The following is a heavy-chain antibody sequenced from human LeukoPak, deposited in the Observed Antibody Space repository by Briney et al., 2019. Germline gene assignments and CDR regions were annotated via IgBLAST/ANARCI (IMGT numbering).Heavy chain of an antibody. D-gene: IGHD6-19*01. CDR1: GFTFSRYG. CDR2: ISNDGSNE. V-gene: IGHV3-30*03. J-gene: IGHJ4*02. Sequence: GRSLRLSCATSGFTFSRYGMHWVRQAPGKGLEWVAVISNDGSNEYYGDSVKGRFTISRDNSKNTLYLQMNSLGAEDTAVYYCARDSRGSGWYVADYWGQGILVTVSS. CDR3: ARDSRGSGWYVADY.